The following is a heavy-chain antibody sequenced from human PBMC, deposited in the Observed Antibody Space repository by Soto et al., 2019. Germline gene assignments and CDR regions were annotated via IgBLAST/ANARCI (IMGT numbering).Heavy chain of an antibody. D-gene: IGHD4-17*01. V-gene: IGHV4-34*01. J-gene: IGHJ1*01. CDR2: INHSGST. Sequence: SETLSLTCAVYGGSFSGYYWSWIRQPPGKGLEWIGEINHSGSTNYNPSLKSRVTISVDTPKNQFSLKLSSVTAADTAVYYCARGNYGGNRPRGFQHWGQGTLVTAPQ. CDR3: ARGNYGGNRPRGFQH. CDR1: GGSFSGYY.